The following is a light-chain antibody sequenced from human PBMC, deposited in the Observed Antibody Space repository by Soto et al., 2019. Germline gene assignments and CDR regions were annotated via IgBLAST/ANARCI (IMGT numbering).Light chain of an antibody. CDR2: DAS. J-gene: IGKJ2*01. CDR1: QSVSSY. Sequence: EIVLTQSPATLSLSPGERATLSCRASQSVSSYLAWYQQKPGQAPRLLIYDASNRATGITARFSGSGSGTDFTLTISSQEPEDSAVYYCQQRSNWPPYTFGQGTKLEIK. V-gene: IGKV3-11*01. CDR3: QQRSNWPPYT.